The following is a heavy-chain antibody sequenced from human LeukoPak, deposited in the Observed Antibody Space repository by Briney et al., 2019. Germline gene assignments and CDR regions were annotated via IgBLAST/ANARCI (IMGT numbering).Heavy chain of an antibody. CDR3: ARGGITMVRGVIITKALDY. CDR2: LNPNSGGT. V-gene: IGHV1-2*02. J-gene: IGHJ4*02. D-gene: IGHD3-10*01. CDR1: GYTFTGYY. Sequence: ASVKVSCKASGYTFTGYYMHWVRQAPGQGLEWMGWLNPNSGGTNYAQNFQGRVTMTRDTSISAAYMELSRLRSDDTAVYFCARGGITMVRGVIITKALDYWGRGTLVTVSS.